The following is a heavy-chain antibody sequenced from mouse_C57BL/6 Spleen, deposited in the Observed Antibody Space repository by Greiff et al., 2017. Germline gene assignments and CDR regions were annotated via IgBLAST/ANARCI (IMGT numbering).Heavy chain of an antibody. J-gene: IGHJ1*03. D-gene: IGHD3-2*02. CDR2: ILPGSGNT. CDR3: AGSGCPPFDV. V-gene: IGHV1-9*01. Sequence: VQLQQSGAELMKPGASVKLSCKASGYTFTDYWIEWVKQRPGHGLEWIGEILPGSGNTNYNQKFKGKATFTADTSSNTAYLQLSSLTTEDSAIYYCAGSGCPPFDVWGTGTTVTVSS. CDR1: GYTFTDYW.